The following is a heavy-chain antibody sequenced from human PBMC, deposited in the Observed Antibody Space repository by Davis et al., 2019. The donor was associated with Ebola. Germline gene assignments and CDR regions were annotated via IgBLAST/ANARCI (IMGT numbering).Heavy chain of an antibody. CDR2: IYPGDSDT. Sequence: GESLKISCTGSGYSFTSYWIGWVRQLPGKGLEWMVIIYPGDSDTSYSPSFQGQVTISADKSISTAYLQWSSLKASDTAMYYCARPVVSRGADAFDIWGQGTMVTVSS. V-gene: IGHV5-51*01. CDR1: GYSFTSYW. CDR3: ARPVVSRGADAFDI. J-gene: IGHJ3*02. D-gene: IGHD2-8*02.